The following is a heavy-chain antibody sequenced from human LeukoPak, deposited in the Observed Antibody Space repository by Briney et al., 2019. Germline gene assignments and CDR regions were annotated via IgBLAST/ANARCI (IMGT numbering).Heavy chain of an antibody. J-gene: IGHJ4*02. V-gene: IGHV5-51*01. CDR3: ARLPPRGYYDSSGYFLDY. Sequence: GESLKISCKGSGYSFTSYWIGWVRQMPGKGLELMGIIYPGDSDTRYSPSFQGQVTISADKSISTAYLQWSSLKASDTAMYYCARLPPRGYYDSSGYFLDYWGQGTLVTVSS. CDR1: GYSFTSYW. CDR2: IYPGDSDT. D-gene: IGHD3-22*01.